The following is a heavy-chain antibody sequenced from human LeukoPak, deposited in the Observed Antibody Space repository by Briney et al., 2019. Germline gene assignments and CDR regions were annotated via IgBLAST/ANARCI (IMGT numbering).Heavy chain of an antibody. J-gene: IGHJ3*02. CDR2: INPNTGGT. CDR3: AKVGATTPDAFDI. Sequence: ASVKVSCKASGYTFTGYYMHWVRQAPGQGLEWMGWINPNTGGTNYAQKFQGRVTMTRDTSISAAYMELNRLRSDDTAVYYCAKVGATTPDAFDIWGQGTVVTVSS. V-gene: IGHV1-2*02. CDR1: GYTFTGYY. D-gene: IGHD1-26*01.